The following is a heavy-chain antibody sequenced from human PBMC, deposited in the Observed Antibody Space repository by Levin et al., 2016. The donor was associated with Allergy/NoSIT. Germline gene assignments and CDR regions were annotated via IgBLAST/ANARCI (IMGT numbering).Heavy chain of an antibody. D-gene: IGHD6-13*01. CDR1: GFSFRSFG. J-gene: IGHJ6*01. CDR2: ISSDGSIK. V-gene: IGHV3-30*18. CDR3: AKVPYISTWRAYYYYGIDV. Sequence: GESLKISCAASGFSFRSFGMHWVRQAPGEGLEWVAVISSDGSIKYYADSVKGRFTISRDNSRNTLYLQVNPLIGEDTAVYYCAKVPYISTWRAYYYYGIDVWGRGTSVTVSS.